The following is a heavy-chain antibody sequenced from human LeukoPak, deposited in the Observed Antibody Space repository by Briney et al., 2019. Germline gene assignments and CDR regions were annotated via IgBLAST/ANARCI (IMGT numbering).Heavy chain of an antibody. CDR3: ARDLWRAFDY. J-gene: IGHJ4*02. CDR1: GFTFDDYG. CDR2: INRNGGST. D-gene: IGHD2-21*01. V-gene: IGHV3-20*04. Sequence: RAGGSLRLSCAVSGFTFDDYGMNWVRQRPGKGLEWVSSINRNGGSTDYEDSVRGRFTISRDNAKNPLYLQMNSLRAEDTAFYYCARDLWRAFDYWGQGTLVTVSS.